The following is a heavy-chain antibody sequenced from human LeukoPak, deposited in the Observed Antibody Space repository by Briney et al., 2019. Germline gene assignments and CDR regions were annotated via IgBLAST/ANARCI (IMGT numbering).Heavy chain of an antibody. D-gene: IGHD2-21*02. CDR3: ARDLGYCGGDCYAFDY. Sequence: GGSLRLSCAASGFTFSSYSMNWVRQAPGKGLEWVSSISSSSSYTYYADSVKGRFTISRDNAKNSLYLQMNSLRAEDTAVYYCARDLGYCGGDCYAFDYWGQGTLVTVSS. V-gene: IGHV3-21*01. J-gene: IGHJ4*02. CDR2: ISSSSSYT. CDR1: GFTFSSYS.